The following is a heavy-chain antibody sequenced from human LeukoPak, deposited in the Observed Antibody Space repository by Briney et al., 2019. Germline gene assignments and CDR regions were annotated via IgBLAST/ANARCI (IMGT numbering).Heavy chain of an antibody. CDR1: GGSISSNNYF. CDR3: ARDCSGDGCYSRTLAI. V-gene: IGHV4-39*07. J-gene: IGHJ3*02. CDR2: IHHSGST. D-gene: IGHD2-15*01. Sequence: SETLSLTCTVSGGSISSNNYFWGWIRQPPGKGLEWIGQIHHSGSTIYNPSLKSRVTISVDKSRSQLSLKVDSVTAADSAVYYCARDCSGDGCYSRTLAIWGQGTMVIVSS.